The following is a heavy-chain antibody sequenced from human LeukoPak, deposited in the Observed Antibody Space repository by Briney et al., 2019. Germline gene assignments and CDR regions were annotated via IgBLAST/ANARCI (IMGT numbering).Heavy chain of an antibody. V-gene: IGHV3-30-3*01. J-gene: IGHJ6*02. CDR2: ISYDGSNK. CDR3: ARDAYPYCSSTSCYRVSGMDV. CDR1: GFTFSSYA. D-gene: IGHD2-2*01. Sequence: GGSLRLSCAASGFTFSSYAMHWVRQAPGKGLEWVAVISYDGSNKYYADSVKGRLTISRDNSKNTLYLQMNSLRAEDTAVYYCARDAYPYCSSTSCYRVSGMDVWGQGTTVTVSS.